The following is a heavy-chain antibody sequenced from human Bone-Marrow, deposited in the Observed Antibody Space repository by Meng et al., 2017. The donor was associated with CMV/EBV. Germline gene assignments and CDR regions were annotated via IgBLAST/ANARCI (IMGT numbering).Heavy chain of an antibody. V-gene: IGHV3-21*04. J-gene: IGHJ4*02. Sequence: GGSLRLSCPASGFTFSSYSMNWVRQAPGKGLEWVSSISSSSSYIYYADSVKGRFTISRDNAKNSLYLQMNSLRAEDTAVYYCARIAVAGNIDDYWGQGTLVTVSS. CDR1: GFTFSSYS. CDR3: ARIAVAGNIDDY. CDR2: ISSSSSYI. D-gene: IGHD6-19*01.